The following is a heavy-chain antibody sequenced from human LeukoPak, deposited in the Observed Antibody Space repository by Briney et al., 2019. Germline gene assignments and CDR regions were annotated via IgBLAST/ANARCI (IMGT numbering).Heavy chain of an antibody. CDR3: ARAPAAGSDVYYYYGMDV. CDR2: IRYDGSNK. V-gene: IGHV3-30*02. D-gene: IGHD6-19*01. Sequence: GGSLRLSCAASGFTFSSYGMHWVRQAPGKGLEWVAFIRYDGSNKYYADSVKGRFTISRDNSKNTLYLQMNSLRAEDTAVYYCARAPAAGSDVYYYYGMDVWGQGTTVTVSS. CDR1: GFTFSSYG. J-gene: IGHJ6*02.